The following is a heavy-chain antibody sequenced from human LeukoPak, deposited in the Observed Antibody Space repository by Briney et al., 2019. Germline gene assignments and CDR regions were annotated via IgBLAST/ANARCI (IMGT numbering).Heavy chain of an antibody. CDR3: ARGDHGIDY. CDR2: IYRSGTT. Sequence: SQTLSLTCDVSGGSISSGDYSWNWIRQPPGKGLEWIGNIYRSGTTYYNPSLKSRVTISLDRSKNQFSLKLSSVTAADTAVYHCARGDHGIDYWGQGTLVTVSS. J-gene: IGHJ4*02. V-gene: IGHV4-30-2*01. D-gene: IGHD1-26*01. CDR1: GGSISSGDYS.